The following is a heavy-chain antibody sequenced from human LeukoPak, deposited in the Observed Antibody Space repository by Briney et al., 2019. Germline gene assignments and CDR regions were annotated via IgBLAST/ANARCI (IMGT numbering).Heavy chain of an antibody. Sequence: GGSLRLSCAASGFTFSTYAMSWVRQAPGKGLEWVSAVSSSGVSTYYADSVKGRFTISRDNSKNTLYLQMNSLRAEDTAVYYCARGAGYNYPYYFDYWGQGTLVTVSS. CDR2: VSSSGVST. V-gene: IGHV3-23*01. J-gene: IGHJ4*02. CDR3: ARGAGYNYPYYFDY. CDR1: GFTFSTYA. D-gene: IGHD5-24*01.